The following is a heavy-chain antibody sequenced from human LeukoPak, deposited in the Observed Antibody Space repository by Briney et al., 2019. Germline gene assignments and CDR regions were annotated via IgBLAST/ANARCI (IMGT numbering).Heavy chain of an antibody. J-gene: IGHJ4*02. CDR3: AKVYGWYGEGYFDY. Sequence: GGSLRLSCEASGFTVSSNYMSWVRQAPGKGLEWVSVIYRDGSTYYADSVKGRFTISRYSSRNTLYLQMNSLRAEDTAVYYCAKVYGWYGEGYFDYWGQGTLVTVSS. D-gene: IGHD3-10*01. CDR2: IYRDGST. CDR1: GFTVSSNY. V-gene: IGHV3-53*01.